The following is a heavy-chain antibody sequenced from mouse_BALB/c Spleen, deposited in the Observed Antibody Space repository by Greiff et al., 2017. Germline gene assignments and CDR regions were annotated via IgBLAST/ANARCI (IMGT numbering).Heavy chain of an antibody. J-gene: IGHJ1*01. CDR2: ISYSGST. V-gene: IGHV3-8*02. Sequence: EVQLQESGPSLVKPSQTLSLTCSVTGDSITSGYWNWIRKFPGNKLEYMGYISYSGSTYYNPSLKSRISITRDTSKNQYYLQLNSVTTEDTATYYCARYRDGNYGYFEVWGAGTTVTVSS. CDR3: ARYRDGNYGYFEV. D-gene: IGHD2-1*01. CDR1: GDSITSGY.